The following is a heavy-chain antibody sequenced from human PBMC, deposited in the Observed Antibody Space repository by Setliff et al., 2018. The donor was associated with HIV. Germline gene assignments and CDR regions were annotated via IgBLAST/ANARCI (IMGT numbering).Heavy chain of an antibody. CDR2: VYSSGST. D-gene: IGHD1-26*01. CDR1: GGSISNYY. J-gene: IGHJ4*02. CDR3: ARDVGGLQMATNFDY. Sequence: SETLSLTCTVSGGSISNYYWAWIRRPAGKGLEWIGRVYSSGSTDYNPSLRSRVTMSVDTSNNQFSLRLTSVTAADTAFYYCARDVGGLQMATNFDYWGQGTLVTVSS. V-gene: IGHV4-4*07.